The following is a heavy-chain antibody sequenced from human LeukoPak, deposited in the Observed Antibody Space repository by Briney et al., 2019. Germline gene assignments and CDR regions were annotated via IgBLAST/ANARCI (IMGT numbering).Heavy chain of an antibody. Sequence: TGGSLRLSCAASGFTFTTSWMPWVRQAPGKGLVWVSRINSDGSTTTYADSVKGRFTISRDNAKNTLYLQMNSLRGEGTAVYYCARVLGAAAGLRAFDIWGQGTLVFVSS. CDR2: INSDGSTT. CDR3: ARVLGAAAGLRAFDI. V-gene: IGHV3-74*01. D-gene: IGHD6-13*01. J-gene: IGHJ3*02. CDR1: GFTFTTSW.